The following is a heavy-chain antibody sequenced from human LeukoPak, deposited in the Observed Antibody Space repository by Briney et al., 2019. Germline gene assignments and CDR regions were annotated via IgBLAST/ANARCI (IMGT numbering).Heavy chain of an antibody. D-gene: IGHD5-18*01. CDR3: AREDTAMVLAGWFDP. CDR2: INPNSGGT. CDR1: GYTFTGYY. J-gene: IGHJ5*02. Sequence: GASVKVSCKASGYTFTGYYMHWVRQAPGQGLEWMGWINPNSGGTNYAQKFQGRVTMTRDTSISTAYMELSGLRSDDTAVYYCAREDTAMVLAGWFDPWGQGTLVTVSS. V-gene: IGHV1-2*02.